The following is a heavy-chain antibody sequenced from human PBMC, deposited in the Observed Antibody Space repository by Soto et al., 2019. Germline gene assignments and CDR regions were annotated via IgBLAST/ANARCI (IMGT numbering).Heavy chain of an antibody. CDR1: GVTFSDYY. CDR3: ARDRRLRYFDWLLSPPY. D-gene: IGHD3-9*01. Sequence: PGGSLRLSCTASGVTFSDYYMSWIRQAPGKGLEWVSYISSSGSTIYYADSVKGRFTISRDNAKNSLYLQMNSLRAEDTAVYYCARDRRLRYFDWLLSPPYWGQGTLVTVSS. V-gene: IGHV3-11*01. CDR2: ISSSGSTI. J-gene: IGHJ4*02.